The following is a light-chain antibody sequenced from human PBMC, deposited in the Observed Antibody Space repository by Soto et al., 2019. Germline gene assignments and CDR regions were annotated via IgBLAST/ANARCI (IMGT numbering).Light chain of an antibody. J-gene: IGKJ5*01. CDR3: QQRSNWPIT. CDR2: DAS. Sequence: NVSTDSPATLSLSPGERATLSCRASQSVSSYLAWYQQKPGQAPRLLIYDASNRATGIPARFSGSGSVTDFTLTICSLFPEEFEVYYCQQRSNWPITFGQGTRLEIK. V-gene: IGKV3-11*01. CDR1: QSVSSY.